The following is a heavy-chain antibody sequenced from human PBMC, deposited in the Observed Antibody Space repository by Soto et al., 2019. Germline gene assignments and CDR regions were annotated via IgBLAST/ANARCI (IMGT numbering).Heavy chain of an antibody. CDR2: INPNSGGT. J-gene: IGHJ5*02. D-gene: IGHD3-10*01. CDR3: ARDGMVRGVTKRFDP. Sequence: QVQLVQSGAEVKKPGASVKVSCKASGYTFTGYYMHWVRQAPGQGLEWMGWINPNSGGTNYAQKFQGRVTMTRDTSISTAYMELSRLRSDDTAVYYCARDGMVRGVTKRFDPWGQGTLVTVSS. CDR1: GYTFTGYY. V-gene: IGHV1-2*02.